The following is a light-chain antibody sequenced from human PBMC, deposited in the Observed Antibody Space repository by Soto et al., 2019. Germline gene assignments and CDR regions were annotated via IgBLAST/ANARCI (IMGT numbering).Light chain of an antibody. V-gene: IGLV2-11*01. CDR2: DVS. CDR1: SSDVGGYTY. J-gene: IGLJ3*02. CDR3: CSYAGSYTWV. Sequence: QSALTQPRSVSGAPGQSVTISFTGTSSDVGGYTYISWYQQHPGKVPKLMIYDVSKRPSGVPDRFSGSKSGNTASLTISGLQAEDEADYYCCSYAGSYTWVFGGGTKVTVL.